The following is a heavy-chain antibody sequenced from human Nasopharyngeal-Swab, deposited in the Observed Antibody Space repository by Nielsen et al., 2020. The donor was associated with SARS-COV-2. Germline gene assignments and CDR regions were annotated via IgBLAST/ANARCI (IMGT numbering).Heavy chain of an antibody. J-gene: IGHJ6*02. CDR2: IFHTGTT. V-gene: IGHV4-4*02. D-gene: IGHD3-9*01. Sequence: SDTLSLTCTVSGGSANSSNWWSCVRQPPGKGLEWLAEIFHTGTTNRNPSLRSRVTIAVEKPKNQFSLTLRSVTAADTAVYYCARDRPSYFESVSSVPRPYFYGMDVWGHGTTVTVSS. CDR3: ARDRPSYFESVSSVPRPYFYGMDV. CDR1: GGSANSSNW.